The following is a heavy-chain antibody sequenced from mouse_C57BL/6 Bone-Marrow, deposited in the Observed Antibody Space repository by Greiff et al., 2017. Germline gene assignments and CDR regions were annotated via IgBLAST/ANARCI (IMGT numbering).Heavy chain of an antibody. V-gene: IGHV5-4*01. CDR2: ISDGGSYT. CDR1: GFTFSSYA. D-gene: IGHD2-1*01. J-gene: IGHJ1*03. Sequence: EVKLEESGGGLVKPGGSLKLSCAASGFTFSSYAMSWVRQTPEKRLEWVATISDGGSYTYYPDNVKGRFTISRDNAKNNLYLQMSHLKSEDTAMYYCARDRGGNYWYFDVWGTGTTVTVSS. CDR3: ARDRGGNYWYFDV.